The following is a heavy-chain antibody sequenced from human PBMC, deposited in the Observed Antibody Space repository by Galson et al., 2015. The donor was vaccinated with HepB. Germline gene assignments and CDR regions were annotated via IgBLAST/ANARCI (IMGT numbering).Heavy chain of an antibody. D-gene: IGHD2/OR15-2a*01. J-gene: IGHJ3*02. Sequence: TLSLTCTVSGASISTGTYYWNWVRQPAGKGLEWIGRIYASGSTDYNPSLKSRVTVSIDTSKNQFSLKLSSVTAADTALYYCARDFSGRHSFDIWGRGTMVTFSS. CDR1: GASISTGTYY. CDR2: IYASGST. V-gene: IGHV4-61*02. CDR3: ARDFSGRHSFDI.